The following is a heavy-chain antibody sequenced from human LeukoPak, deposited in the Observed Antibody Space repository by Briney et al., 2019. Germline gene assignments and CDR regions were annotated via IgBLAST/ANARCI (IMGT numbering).Heavy chain of an antibody. D-gene: IGHD3-10*01. V-gene: IGHV3-48*04. CDR2: ISGSRTTT. Sequence: GGSLRLSCAVSGFTFNRYSMSWVRQAPGKGLEWVSYISGSRTTTYYADSVEGRFTISRDNANNSLYLQMNSLRAEDTAVYFCARDGLWSGGHDAFDIWGQGTMVTVSS. J-gene: IGHJ3*02. CDR3: ARDGLWSGGHDAFDI. CDR1: GFTFNRYS.